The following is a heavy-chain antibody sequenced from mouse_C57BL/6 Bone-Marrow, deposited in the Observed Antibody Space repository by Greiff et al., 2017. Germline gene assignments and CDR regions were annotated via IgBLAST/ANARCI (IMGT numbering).Heavy chain of an antibody. CDR1: GFNIKDYY. CDR2: IDPEDGGT. J-gene: IGHJ1*03. D-gene: IGHD6-2*01. Sequence: VQLQQSGAELVKPGASVKLSCTASGFNIKDYYMYWVKQRTEQSLEWIGRIDPEDGGTKYAPKFQGKATITADTSANTAYLQLSSLTSEDTAVYYCARSLLSNWYFDVWGTGTTVTVSS. CDR3: ARSLLSNWYFDV. V-gene: IGHV14-2*01.